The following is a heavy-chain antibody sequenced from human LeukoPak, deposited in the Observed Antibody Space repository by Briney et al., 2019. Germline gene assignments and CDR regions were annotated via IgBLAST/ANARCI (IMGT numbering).Heavy chain of an antibody. CDR1: GFTFSSYS. J-gene: IGHJ6*03. V-gene: IGHV3-21*01. CDR3: ARSRITMVRGVHPYYYYYMDV. Sequence: GGSLRLSCAASGFTFSSYSMNWVRQAPGKGLEWVSSISSSSSSYIYYADSVKGRFTISRDNAKNSLYLQMNSLRAEDTAVYYCARSRITMVRGVHPYYYYYMDVWGKGTTVTVSS. CDR2: ISSSSSSYI. D-gene: IGHD3-10*01.